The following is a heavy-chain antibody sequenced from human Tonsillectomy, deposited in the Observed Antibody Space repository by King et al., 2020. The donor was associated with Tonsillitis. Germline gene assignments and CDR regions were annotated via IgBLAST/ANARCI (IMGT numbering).Heavy chain of an antibody. CDR1: GYSFTRYW. V-gene: IGHV5-51*01. J-gene: IGHJ4*02. CDR3: ARYDNSGYRIDY. D-gene: IGHD3-22*01. Sequence: QLVQSGAEVKKPGESLKIFCKDSGYSFTRYWIGRGRQMPGKGLELVGIIYPRGSDTRYSPSFQGHVTISADKSISTAYLQWSSLRAADTAMYYCARYDNSGYRIDYWGQGTLVTVSS. CDR2: IYPRGSDT.